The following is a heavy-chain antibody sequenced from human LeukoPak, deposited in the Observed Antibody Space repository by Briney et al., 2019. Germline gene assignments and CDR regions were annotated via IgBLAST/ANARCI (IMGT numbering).Heavy chain of an antibody. J-gene: IGHJ5*02. CDR2: IYHSGST. CDR1: GYSISSGYY. Sequence: SETLSLTCAVSGYSISSGYYWGWIRQPPGKGLEWIGSIYHSGSTYYNPSLKSRVTISVDTSKNQFSLKLSSVTAADTAVYYCARGVAATRHWFDPWGQGTLVTVSS. CDR3: ARGVAATRHWFDP. D-gene: IGHD2-15*01. V-gene: IGHV4-38-2*01.